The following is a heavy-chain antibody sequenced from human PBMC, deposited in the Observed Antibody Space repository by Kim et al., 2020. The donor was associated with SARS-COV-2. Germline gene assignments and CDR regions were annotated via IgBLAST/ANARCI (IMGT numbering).Heavy chain of an antibody. J-gene: IGHJ4*02. D-gene: IGHD6-19*01. CDR3: VGGSGWNI. V-gene: IGHV6-1*01. CDR1: GDSVSSNSAA. Sequence: SQTLSLTCAISGDSVSSNSAAWNWIRQSPSRGLEWLGRTYYRSKWYYAYAISVKSRITISPDTSKNQFSLQLKSVTPEDTAVYYCVGGSGWNIWGQGTLVTVSS. CDR2: TYYRSKWYY.